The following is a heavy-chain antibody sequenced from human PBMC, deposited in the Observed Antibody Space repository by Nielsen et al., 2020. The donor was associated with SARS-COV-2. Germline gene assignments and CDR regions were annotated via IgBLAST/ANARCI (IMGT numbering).Heavy chain of an antibody. Sequence: GESLKISCATSGFTSSSHALHWVRQAPGKGLQWMAIISYDGTEHYADSVKGRFTISRDNSKNTVYLQMNSLKLGDTAVYFCARETIDHTSSFFDYWGQGTLVTVSS. CDR1: GFTSSSHA. D-gene: IGHD2-2*01. CDR3: ARETIDHTSSFFDY. J-gene: IGHJ4*02. V-gene: IGHV3-30*04. CDR2: ISYDGTE.